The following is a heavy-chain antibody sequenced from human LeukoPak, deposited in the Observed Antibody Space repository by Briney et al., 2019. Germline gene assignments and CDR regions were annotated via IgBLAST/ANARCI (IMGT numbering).Heavy chain of an antibody. CDR2: ISGNGAHT. V-gene: IGHV3-23*01. Sequence: GGSLRLSCAVSGFTFGTYAMSWVRQAPGEGLEWVSGISGNGAHTYYADPVKGRFTISRDKSKNTLYLQIRSLRAEDTAIYYCAKERLGDLSPEDHWGQGAQVIVSS. J-gene: IGHJ4*02. CDR3: AKERLGDLSPEDH. D-gene: IGHD3-16*02. CDR1: GFTFGTYA.